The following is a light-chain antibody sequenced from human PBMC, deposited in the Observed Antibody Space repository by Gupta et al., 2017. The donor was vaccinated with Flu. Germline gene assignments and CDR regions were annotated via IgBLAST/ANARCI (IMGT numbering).Light chain of an antibody. V-gene: IGKV1-12*01. CDR1: QGISSW. CDR3: QHSETFPLT. CDR2: GAY. Sequence: DMQLTHSPSYVSASVGDRVTITCRASQGISSWLAWNQQKPGKAPKVLIYGAYERQSGIPSRFSGRESGSEFTLTIRKLQPEDSATYYCQHSETFPLTCGGGTKVEIK. J-gene: IGKJ4*01.